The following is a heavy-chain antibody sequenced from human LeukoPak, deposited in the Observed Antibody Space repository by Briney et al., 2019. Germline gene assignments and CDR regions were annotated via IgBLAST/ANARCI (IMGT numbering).Heavy chain of an antibody. CDR1: GGSISSSSYY. Sequence: SETLSLTCTVSGGSISSSSYYWGWIRQPPGKGLEWIGSIYYSGSTYYNPSLKSRVTMSVDTSKNQFSLKLSSVTAADTAVYYCARRGYYGSGSYYYYYYYMDVWGKGTTVTISS. D-gene: IGHD3-10*01. CDR2: IYYSGST. V-gene: IGHV4-39*07. J-gene: IGHJ6*03. CDR3: ARRGYYGSGSYYYYYYYMDV.